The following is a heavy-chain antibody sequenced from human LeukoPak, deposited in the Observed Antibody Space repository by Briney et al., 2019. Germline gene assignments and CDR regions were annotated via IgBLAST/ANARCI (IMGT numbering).Heavy chain of an antibody. CDR1: GFTFSNYA. CDR3: ASSDAGYSSSWATYNWFDP. J-gene: IGHJ5*02. V-gene: IGHV3-23*01. Sequence: GGSLRLSCAASGFTFSNYAMSWVRQAPGQGLEWVSAISGSGGSAYYADSVKGRFTISRDNSKNTLYLQMNSLRAEDTAVYYCASSDAGYSSSWATYNWFDPWGQGTRVTVSS. CDR2: ISGSGGSA. D-gene: IGHD6-13*01.